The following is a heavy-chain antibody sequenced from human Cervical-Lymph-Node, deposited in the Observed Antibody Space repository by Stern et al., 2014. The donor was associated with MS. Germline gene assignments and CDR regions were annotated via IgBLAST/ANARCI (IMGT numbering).Heavy chain of an antibody. CDR3: GRNYYYGLDL. CDR1: GYTFTDYY. Sequence: VQLVESGAEVKKPGASVKVSCKASGYTFTDYYMHWVRQAPGQGLEWMGWINPNSGDTNYAQKFQNWVTMTRDTSISTAYMELSRLTFDDTAVYYCGRNYYYGLDLWGQGTTVTVSS. V-gene: IGHV1-2*04. J-gene: IGHJ6*02. CDR2: INPNSGDT.